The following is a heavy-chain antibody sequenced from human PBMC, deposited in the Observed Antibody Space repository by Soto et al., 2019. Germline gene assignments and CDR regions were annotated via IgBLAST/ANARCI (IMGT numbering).Heavy chain of an antibody. J-gene: IGHJ6*02. CDR2: IIPVLGTA. CDR3: ARGDATKIVVTTYYGMDV. CDR1: GGSLSNYG. Sequence: QVQLVQSGAEVKKPGSSVKVSCKASGGSLSNYGISWVRQAPGQGLEWMGGIIPVLGTANYAQKFQGRVTNTAGEITSIVYMDVTSLRSEDTAVYYCARGDATKIVVTTYYGMDVWGQGTTVTVSS. D-gene: IGHD4-17*01. V-gene: IGHV1-69*11.